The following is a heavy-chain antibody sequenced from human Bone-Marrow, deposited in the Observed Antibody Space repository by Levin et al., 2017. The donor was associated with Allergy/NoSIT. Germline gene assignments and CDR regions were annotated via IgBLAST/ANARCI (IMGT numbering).Heavy chain of an antibody. CDR1: GFTFDDYA. D-gene: IGHD5-18*01. J-gene: IGHJ6*02. CDR3: AKDRRRDTSMDYYYHYDMDV. Sequence: LAGGSLRLSCAASGFTFDDYAMYWVRQAPGKGLEWVSVINWHGNSVGYADSVKGRFTISRDNAKNSLYLQMNSLRPEDTALYYCAKDRRRDTSMDYYYHYDMDVWGQGTTVTVSS. V-gene: IGHV3-9*01. CDR2: INWHGNSV.